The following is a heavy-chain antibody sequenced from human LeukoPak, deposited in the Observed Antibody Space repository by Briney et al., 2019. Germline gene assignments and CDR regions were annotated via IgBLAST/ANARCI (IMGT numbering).Heavy chain of an antibody. CDR3: VTSGEFSGSSPLGVFDV. V-gene: IGHV4-34*01. J-gene: IGHJ3*01. CDR2: IDHSGDT. D-gene: IGHD3-10*01. CDR1: GGSISGFY. Sequence: PSETLSLTCAVYGGSISGFYYTWIRQPPGKGLEWIGEIDHSGDTNYNPSLKSRAIVSVDTSKSQFSLKLTSVTAADTALYYCVTSGEFSGSSPLGVFDVWGQGALVTVSS.